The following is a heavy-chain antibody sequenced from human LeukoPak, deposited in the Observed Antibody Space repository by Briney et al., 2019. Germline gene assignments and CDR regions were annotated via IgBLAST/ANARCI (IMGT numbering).Heavy chain of an antibody. V-gene: IGHV4-30-4*08. Sequence: SQTLSHTCTVSGGSSSSGDYYWSWIRQPPGKGLEWIGYIYYSGSTYYNPSLKSRVTISVDTSKNQFSLKLSSVTAADTAVYYCATGTLTMVRGVRYYYYYMDVWGKGTTVTVSS. CDR3: ATGTLTMVRGVRYYYYYMDV. CDR2: IYYSGST. J-gene: IGHJ6*03. D-gene: IGHD3-10*01. CDR1: GGSSSSGDYY.